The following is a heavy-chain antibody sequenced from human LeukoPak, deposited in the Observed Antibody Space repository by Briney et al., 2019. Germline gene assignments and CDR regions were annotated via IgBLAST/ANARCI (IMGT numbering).Heavy chain of an antibody. J-gene: IGHJ4*02. V-gene: IGHV3-23*01. Sequence: PGGSLRLSCAASGFTFSSYATSWVRQAPGKGLEWVSAISGSGGSTYYADSVKGRFTISRDNSKNTLYLQMYSLRAEDTAVYYCAKTLYSSSSGGIDYWGQGTLVTVSS. D-gene: IGHD6-6*01. CDR3: AKTLYSSSSGGIDY. CDR2: ISGSGGST. CDR1: GFTFSSYA.